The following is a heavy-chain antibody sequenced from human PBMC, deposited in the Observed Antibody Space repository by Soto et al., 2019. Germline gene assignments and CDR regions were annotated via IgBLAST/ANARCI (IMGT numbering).Heavy chain of an antibody. CDR2: ISGSGGST. Sequence: GGSLRLSCAASGFTFSSYAMSWVRQAPGKGLEWVSAISGSGGSTYYADSVKGRFTISRDNSKNTLYLQMSSLRAEDTAVYYCAKGSCSGGSCYSGPFDYWGQGTLVTVSS. D-gene: IGHD2-15*01. CDR1: GFTFSSYA. J-gene: IGHJ4*02. CDR3: AKGSCSGGSCYSGPFDY. V-gene: IGHV3-23*01.